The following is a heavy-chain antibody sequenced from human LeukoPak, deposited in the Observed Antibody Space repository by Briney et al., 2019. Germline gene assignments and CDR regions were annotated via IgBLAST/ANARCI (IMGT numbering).Heavy chain of an antibody. CDR2: IYSGGTT. CDR3: GGFLATIEGGFDY. Sequence: GGSLRLSCAASGFTVSSNQMRWVRQAPGKGLECVSVIYSGGTTYNIDDVKGRFTISRDNYKNTLYLQMNSLRAEDTAVYFCGGFLATIEGGFDYWGQGTLVTVSS. D-gene: IGHD5-12*01. V-gene: IGHV3-66*02. CDR1: GFTVSSNQ. J-gene: IGHJ4*02.